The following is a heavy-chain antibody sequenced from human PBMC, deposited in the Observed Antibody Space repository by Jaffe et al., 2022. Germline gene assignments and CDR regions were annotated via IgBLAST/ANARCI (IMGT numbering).Heavy chain of an antibody. CDR3: ARDGGWGSGWTDWFDP. Sequence: QVQLVQSGAEVKKPGASVKVSCKASGYTFTGYYMHWVRQAPGQGLEWMGRINPNSGGTNYAQKFQGRVTMTRDTSISTAYMELSRLRSDDTAVYYCARDGGWGSGWTDWFDPWGQGTLVTVSS. CDR1: GYTFTGYY. V-gene: IGHV1-2*06. J-gene: IGHJ5*02. CDR2: INPNSGGT. D-gene: IGHD6-19*01.